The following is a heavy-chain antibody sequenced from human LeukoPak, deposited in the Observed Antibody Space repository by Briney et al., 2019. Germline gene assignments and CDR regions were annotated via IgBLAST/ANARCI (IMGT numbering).Heavy chain of an antibody. D-gene: IGHD3-22*01. J-gene: IGHJ3*02. CDR3: ARLPHYYDGVSAFDI. CDR2: IYHSGST. Sequence: SETLSLTCAVSGGSLSSSNWWSWVRQPPGKGLEWIGEIYHSGSTNYNPSLKSRVTISVDKSKNQFSLKLSSVTAADTAVCYCARLPHYYDGVSAFDIWGQGTMVTVSS. CDR1: GGSLSSSNW. V-gene: IGHV4-4*02.